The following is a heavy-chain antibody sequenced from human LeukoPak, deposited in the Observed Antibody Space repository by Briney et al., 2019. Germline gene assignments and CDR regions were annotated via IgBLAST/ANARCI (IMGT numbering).Heavy chain of an antibody. CDR3: VKELSYGFDY. D-gene: IGHD5-18*01. V-gene: IGHV3-64D*06. Sequence: GGSLRLSCSASGFSFSSYAMHWVRPAPGKGMEYVSAIRSSNGVHTFYADSVKGRFTISRDNSKNTVFLQMSSLRPQDTAVYYCVKELSYGFDYWGQGTLVTVSS. CDR2: IRSSNGVHT. J-gene: IGHJ4*02. CDR1: GFSFSSYA.